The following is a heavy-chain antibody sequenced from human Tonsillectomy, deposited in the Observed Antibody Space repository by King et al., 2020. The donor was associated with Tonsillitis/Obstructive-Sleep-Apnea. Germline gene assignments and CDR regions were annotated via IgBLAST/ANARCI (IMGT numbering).Heavy chain of an antibody. Sequence: VQLVESGAEVKTPGASVRVSCKASGYTFTKYYIHWVRQARGQGLEWMGIINPSTGVTTYAQRFQGRVTMTSDTSATTVYLELSSLSSEDTAVYYCASDDVVGRYIDSWGQGTLVTVSS. V-gene: IGHV1-46*01. CDR3: ASDDVVGRYIDS. CDR2: INPSTGVT. CDR1: GYTFTKYY. J-gene: IGHJ4*02. D-gene: IGHD1-14*01.